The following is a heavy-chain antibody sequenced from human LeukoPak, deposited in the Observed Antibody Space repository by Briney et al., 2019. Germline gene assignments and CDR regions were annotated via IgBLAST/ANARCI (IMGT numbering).Heavy chain of an antibody. J-gene: IGHJ4*02. D-gene: IGHD4-17*01. V-gene: IGHV3-30*18. Sequence: GRSLRLSCAASGFTFGSYGMHWVRQAPGKGLEWVAVISYDGSNKYYADSVKGRFTISRDNSKNTLYLQMNSLRAEDTAVYYCAKDGGYGDYAVGYWGQGTLVTVSS. CDR2: ISYDGSNK. CDR3: AKDGGYGDYAVGY. CDR1: GFTFGSYG.